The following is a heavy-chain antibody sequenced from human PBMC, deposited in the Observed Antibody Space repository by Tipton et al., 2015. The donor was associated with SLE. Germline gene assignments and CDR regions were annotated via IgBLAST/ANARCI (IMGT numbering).Heavy chain of an antibody. CDR3: ARGPHQISAAGAAGI. J-gene: IGHJ3*02. Sequence: SLRLSCAGSGLTFSSYLMSWIRQAPGKGLEWVSYISSSGSTIYYADSVKGRFTISRDNAKNSLYLQMNSLRAEDTAVYYCARGPHQISAAGAAGIWGQGTMVTVSS. V-gene: IGHV3-11*04. CDR1: GLTFSSYL. CDR2: ISSSGSTI. D-gene: IGHD6-13*01.